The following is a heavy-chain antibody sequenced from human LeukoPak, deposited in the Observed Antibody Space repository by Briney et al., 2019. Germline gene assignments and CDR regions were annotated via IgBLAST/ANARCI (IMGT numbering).Heavy chain of an antibody. CDR2: IYDSGTT. D-gene: IGHD3-9*01. J-gene: IGHJ4*02. Sequence: TLSLTCAVSGGSVTSGGFSWNWIRQPPGKGLEWIGYIYDSGTTDYNPSLKSRVTISVDGSRNQFSLKLSSVTAADTAVYFCAREALSDTGFDYWGQGTLVTVSS. V-gene: IGHV4-30-2*01. CDR3: AREALSDTGFDY. CDR1: GGSVTSGGFS.